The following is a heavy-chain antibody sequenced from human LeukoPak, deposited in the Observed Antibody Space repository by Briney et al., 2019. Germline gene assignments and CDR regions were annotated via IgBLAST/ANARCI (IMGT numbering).Heavy chain of an antibody. CDR3: AKDAEEAYYFDS. Sequence: EASVKVSCKASGYTFTGYYMHWVRQAPGQGLEWMEWINTNTGNPTYAQGFTGQFVFSLDSSVSTVYLQITSLKAEDTAVYYCAKDAEEAYYFDSWGQGTLVSVSS. J-gene: IGHJ4*02. V-gene: IGHV7-4-1*02. CDR1: GYTFTGYY. CDR2: INTNTGNP.